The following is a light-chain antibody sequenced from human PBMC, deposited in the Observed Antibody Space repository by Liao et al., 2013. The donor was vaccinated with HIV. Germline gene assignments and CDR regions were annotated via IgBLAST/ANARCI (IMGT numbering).Light chain of an antibody. Sequence: SYELTQPSSVSVAPGKTARITCGGNNIGSKSVHWYQQKPGQAPVLVIYYDSDRPSGIPERFSGSNSGNTATLTISRVEAGDEADYYCQVWDSSSAHPVVFGGGTKLTVL. V-gene: IGLV3-21*01. CDR3: QVWDSSSAHPVV. CDR1: NIGSKS. CDR2: YDS. J-gene: IGLJ2*01.